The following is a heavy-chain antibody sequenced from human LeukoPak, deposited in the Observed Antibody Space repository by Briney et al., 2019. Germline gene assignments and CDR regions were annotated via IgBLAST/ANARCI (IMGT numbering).Heavy chain of an antibody. CDR3: ARSVVVVDPFDY. Sequence: PSETLSLTCTVPGGSISSYYWSWIRQPPGKGLEWIGYIYYSGSTKYNPSLKSRVTISVDTSKNQFSLKLSSVTAADTAVYYCARSVVVVDPFDYWGQGTLVTVSS. D-gene: IGHD2-15*01. V-gene: IGHV4-59*08. J-gene: IGHJ4*02. CDR1: GGSISSYY. CDR2: IYYSGST.